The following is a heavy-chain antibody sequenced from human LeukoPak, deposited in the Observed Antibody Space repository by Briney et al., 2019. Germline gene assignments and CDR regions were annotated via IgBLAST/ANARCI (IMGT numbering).Heavy chain of an antibody. CDR1: GFTFSSYA. CDR2: ISGSGGST. V-gene: IGHV3-23*01. D-gene: IGHD4-11*01. Sequence: PGGSLRLSXAASGFTFSSYAMSWVRQAPRQGLEWVSAISGSGGSTYYSDSVKGRYTISRDNSKNTLYLQMNSLRAEDTAVYYCAKVWSSNYVFDYWGQGTLVTVSS. CDR3: AKVWSSNYVFDY. J-gene: IGHJ4*02.